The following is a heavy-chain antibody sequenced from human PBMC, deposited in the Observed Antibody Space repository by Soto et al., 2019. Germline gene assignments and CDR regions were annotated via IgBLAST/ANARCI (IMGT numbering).Heavy chain of an antibody. Sequence: QVQLVESGGGVVQPGRSLRLSCAASGFTFSSYGMHWVRQAPGKGLEWVAVISYDGSNKYYADSVKGRFTISRDNSKNTLYLRMNRLSAEDTAVYYCAKGLEVGSSSWLIDRGAIHRFIYYYYYGMDVWGQGTTVTVSS. CDR2: ISYDGSNK. J-gene: IGHJ6*02. D-gene: IGHD6-13*01. CDR1: GFTFSSYG. V-gene: IGHV3-30*18. CDR3: AKGLEVGSSSWLIDRGAIHRFIYYYYYGMDV.